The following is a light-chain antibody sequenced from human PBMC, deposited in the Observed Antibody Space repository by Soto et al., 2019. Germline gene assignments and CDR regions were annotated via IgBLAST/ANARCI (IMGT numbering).Light chain of an antibody. CDR2: DAS. CDR3: QQRSNWTWT. Sequence: EIVWTQSPATLSLSPGVRATLSCRASPSVSSYLAWYQQKAGQAPRLLIYDASNRATGIPARFSGSVAGTDCTVNISSLEPDDFAVYCCQQRSNWTWTFGQGSEGDIK. CDR1: PSVSSY. J-gene: IGKJ1*01. V-gene: IGKV3-11*01.